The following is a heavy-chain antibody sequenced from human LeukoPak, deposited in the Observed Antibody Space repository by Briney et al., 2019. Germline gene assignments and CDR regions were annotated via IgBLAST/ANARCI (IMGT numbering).Heavy chain of an antibody. Sequence: SETLSLTCTVSGGSISSSSYYWGWIRQPPGKGLEWIGTFYYSGTTISSPSLTSRVTMSVDTSKDQFSLKLTSVTAAGTAVYYCASEWTREYQLTAFDIWGQGTMVTVSS. D-gene: IGHD2-2*01. V-gene: IGHV4-39*07. CDR2: FYYSGTT. CDR3: ASEWTREYQLTAFDI. CDR1: GGSISSSSYY. J-gene: IGHJ3*02.